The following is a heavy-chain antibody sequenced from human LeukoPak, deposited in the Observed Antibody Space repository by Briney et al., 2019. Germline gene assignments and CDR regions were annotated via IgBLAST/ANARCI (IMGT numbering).Heavy chain of an antibody. V-gene: IGHV3-48*02. Sequence: GGSLRLSCAASGFTFSSYSMSWVRQAPGKGLEWVSYIGSSSSTVYYADSVKGRFTISRDNAKNSLYLQMNSLRDEDTAVYYCARVAVGATRVDFDYWGQGTLVTVSS. D-gene: IGHD1-26*01. CDR3: ARVAVGATRVDFDY. CDR1: GFTFSSYS. J-gene: IGHJ4*02. CDR2: IGSSSSTV.